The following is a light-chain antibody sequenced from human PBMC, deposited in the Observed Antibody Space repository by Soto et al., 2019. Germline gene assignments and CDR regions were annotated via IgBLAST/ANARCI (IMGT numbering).Light chain of an antibody. V-gene: IGKV1-5*01. Sequence: DIQMTQSPSTLSPSVGDRATITCRASRSISDWLAWYQQKPGKAPELLIFDASSLKSGVPSRFSGSGSGTEFTLTISRLQPDDVATYYCLQYSRHSWTFGQGTKVEIK. J-gene: IGKJ1*01. CDR2: DAS. CDR1: RSISDW. CDR3: LQYSRHSWT.